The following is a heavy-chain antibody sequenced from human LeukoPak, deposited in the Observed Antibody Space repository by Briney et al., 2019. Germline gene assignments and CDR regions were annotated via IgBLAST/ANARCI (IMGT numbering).Heavy chain of an antibody. CDR2: IWYDGSKN. D-gene: IGHD2-15*01. V-gene: IGHV3-33*01. CDR1: GFTFSTYG. CDR3: ARVGCTGGSCLPYHYYGMDV. Sequence: GGSLRLSCAASGFTFSTYGMNWVRQAPGKGLEWVAVIWYDGSKNNYGDSVKGRFTISRDNSKNTLYLQMNSLRAEDTVVYYCARVGCTGGSCLPYHYYGMDVWGQGTTVTVSS. J-gene: IGHJ6*02.